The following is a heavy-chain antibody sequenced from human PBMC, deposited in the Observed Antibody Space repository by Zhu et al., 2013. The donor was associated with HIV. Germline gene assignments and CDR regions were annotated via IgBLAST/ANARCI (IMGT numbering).Heavy chain of an antibody. CDR3: AQTVLVPAAMNCYYFMDV. Sequence: HVQLVQSGAEVKKPGSSVRVSCRTSGGTFTDHAINWVRQAPGQGLEWMGWIIPMFGIGIYAQKFNGRVSITADESTNTVYMTLNSLRFEDTAVYYCAQTVLVPAAMNCYYFMDVWGKGTTVTVSS. D-gene: IGHD2-2*01. V-gene: IGHV1-69*12. J-gene: IGHJ6*03. CDR2: IIPMFGIG. CDR1: GGTFTDHA.